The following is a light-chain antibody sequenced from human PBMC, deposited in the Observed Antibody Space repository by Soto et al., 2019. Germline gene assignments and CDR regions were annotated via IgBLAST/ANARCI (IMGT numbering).Light chain of an antibody. CDR1: QSVSSN. V-gene: IGKV3-15*01. J-gene: IGKJ1*01. Sequence: EIVMTQSPATLYVSAGERATLSCRASQSVSSNLAWYQQKAGQVPRLLIYDASTRATGIPARFSGSGSGTEFTLTISSLQSEDFAVYYCQQYNNWPRTFGQGTKVEIK. CDR3: QQYNNWPRT. CDR2: DAS.